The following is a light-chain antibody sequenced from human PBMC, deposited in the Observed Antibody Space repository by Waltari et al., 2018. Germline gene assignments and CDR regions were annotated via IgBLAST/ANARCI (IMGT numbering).Light chain of an antibody. CDR3: QQYNSFST. V-gene: IGKV1-5*03. Sequence: DIKMTQSPSSLSASVGARGTITCRASQGLSSWLAWYQQNPGKAPKLLIYKASSLESGVPSRFSGSGSGTEFTLTISSLQPDDFATYYCQQYNSFSTFGQGTKVEIK. CDR2: KAS. J-gene: IGKJ1*01. CDR1: QGLSSW.